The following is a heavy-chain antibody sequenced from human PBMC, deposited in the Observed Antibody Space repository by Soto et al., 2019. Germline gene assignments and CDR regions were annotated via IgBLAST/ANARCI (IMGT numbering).Heavy chain of an antibody. V-gene: IGHV1-8*01. J-gene: IGHJ4*02. Sequence: ASVKVSCKASGYTFTSYDINWVRQATGQGLEGMGWMNPNSGNTGYAQKFQGRVTMTRNTSISTAYMELSSLRSEDTAVYYCAREGGYSYGFAYWGQGTLVTVSS. CDR3: AREGGYSYGFAY. D-gene: IGHD5-18*01. CDR1: GYTFTSYD. CDR2: MNPNSGNT.